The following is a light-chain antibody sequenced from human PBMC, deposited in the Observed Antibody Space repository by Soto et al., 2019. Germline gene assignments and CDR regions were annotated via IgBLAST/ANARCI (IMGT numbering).Light chain of an antibody. CDR2: KAS. Sequence: DIPMTQSPSTLSASVGDRVTITCRASQNINNWLAWYQQKSGKAPKLLIYKASNLQSGVPSRFSGGGSGTEFTLTITSLQPDDFATYYCQQYDTYVWTFGQGTTV. V-gene: IGKV1-5*03. J-gene: IGKJ1*01. CDR3: QQYDTYVWT. CDR1: QNINNW.